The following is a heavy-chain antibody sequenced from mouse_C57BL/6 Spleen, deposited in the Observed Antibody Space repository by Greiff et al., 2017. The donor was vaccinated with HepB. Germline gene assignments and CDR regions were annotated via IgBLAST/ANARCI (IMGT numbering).Heavy chain of an antibody. Sequence: VQLQQSGAELVRPGPSVKMSCKASGYTFTNYWIGWAKQRPGHGLEWIGDIYPGGGYTNYNEKFKGKATLTADKSSSTAYMQFSSLTSEDSAIYYCARSLYYGSSYRYFDVWGTGTTVTVSS. CDR2: IYPGGGYT. V-gene: IGHV1-63*01. CDR1: GYTFTNYW. D-gene: IGHD1-1*01. CDR3: ARSLYYGSSYRYFDV. J-gene: IGHJ1*03.